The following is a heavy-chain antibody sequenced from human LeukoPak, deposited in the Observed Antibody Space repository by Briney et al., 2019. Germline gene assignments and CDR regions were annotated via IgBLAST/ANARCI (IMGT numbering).Heavy chain of an antibody. CDR2: IYTSGST. Sequence: ETLSLTCTVSGGSISSYYWSWIRQPAGKGLEWIGRIYTSGSTTYNPSLKSRVTMSVDTSKDQFSLKLSSVTAADTAVYYCARDSGTTGEVKFDPWGQGTLVTVSS. J-gene: IGHJ5*02. CDR1: GGSISSYY. CDR3: ARDSGTTGEVKFDP. V-gene: IGHV4-4*07. D-gene: IGHD3-10*01.